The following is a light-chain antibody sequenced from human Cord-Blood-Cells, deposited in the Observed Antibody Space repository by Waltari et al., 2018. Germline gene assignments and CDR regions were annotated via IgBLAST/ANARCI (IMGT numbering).Light chain of an antibody. CDR2: DAS. Sequence: EIVFTPSPATLSLSPGERATLSCRASQSVSSYLAWYQQKPGQAPRLLSYDASNRATGIPARFSGSGSGTDFTLTISSLEPEDFAVYYCQQRSNWPPLTFGGGTKVEIK. J-gene: IGKJ4*01. V-gene: IGKV3-11*01. CDR3: QQRSNWPPLT. CDR1: QSVSSY.